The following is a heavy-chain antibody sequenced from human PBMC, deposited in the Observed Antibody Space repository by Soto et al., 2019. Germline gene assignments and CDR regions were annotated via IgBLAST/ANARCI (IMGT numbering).Heavy chain of an antibody. CDR2: TNAGNGNT. CDR1: GYTFTSYA. J-gene: IGHJ3*02. CDR3: ARDPYGGGDDAFDI. D-gene: IGHD4-17*01. Sequence: ASVKVSCKASGYTFTSYAMHWVRQAPGQRLEWMGWTNAGNGNTKYSQKFQGRVTITRDTSASTAYMELSSLRSEDTAVYYCARDPYGGGDDAFDIWGQGTMVTVSS. V-gene: IGHV1-3*01.